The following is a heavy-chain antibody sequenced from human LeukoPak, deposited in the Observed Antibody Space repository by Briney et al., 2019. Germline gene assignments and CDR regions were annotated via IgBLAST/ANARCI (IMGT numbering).Heavy chain of an antibody. D-gene: IGHD5-24*01. CDR2: IYPGDSDT. Sequence: GESLQVACQGSGYSFTSYWIGWVRQMPGKGLEWMGIIYPGDSDTRYSPSFQGQVTISADKSISTAYLQWSSLKASDTAMYYCARGDGYNYPGYWGQGTLVTVSS. V-gene: IGHV5-51*01. J-gene: IGHJ4*02. CDR3: ARGDGYNYPGY. CDR1: GYSFTSYW.